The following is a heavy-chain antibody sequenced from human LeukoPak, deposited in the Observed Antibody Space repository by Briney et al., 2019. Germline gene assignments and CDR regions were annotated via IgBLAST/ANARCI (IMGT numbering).Heavy chain of an antibody. CDR1: GFTFSSYG. J-gene: IGHJ4*02. CDR2: ISTSGEST. D-gene: IGHD3-9*01. V-gene: IGHV3-23*01. Sequence: GGSLRLSCAASGFTFSSYGMSWVRQAPGQGLEWVSAISTSGESTYYADSVKGHFTISRDNSKNTLYLQMNSLRAEDTAVYYCARDYDTLDYWGQGTLVTVSS. CDR3: ARDYDTLDY.